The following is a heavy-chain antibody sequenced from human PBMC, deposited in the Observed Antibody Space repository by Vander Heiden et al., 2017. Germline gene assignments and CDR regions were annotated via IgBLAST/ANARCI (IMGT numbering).Heavy chain of an antibody. CDR1: GFILSDSS. CDR3: ARHPTRDYSSSSNYYGMDV. CDR2: IRSNSMGSAT. Sequence: EVQLVESGGALVQPGGSLKLSCAASGFILSDSSIHWVRQASGEGLAWVGRIRSNSMGSATAYAESVRGRFTIYRDDSQNMAYLQMNSLRTEDTAVYFCARHPTRDYSSSSNYYGMDVWGQGTTVTVSS. V-gene: IGHV3-73*01. D-gene: IGHD6-6*01. J-gene: IGHJ6*02.